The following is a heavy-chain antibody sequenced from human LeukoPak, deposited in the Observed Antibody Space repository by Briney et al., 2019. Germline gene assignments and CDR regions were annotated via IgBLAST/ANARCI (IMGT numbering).Heavy chain of an antibody. Sequence: GGSLRLSCAASGFTFDDYGMSWVRQAPGKGLEWVSGINWNGGSTGYADSVKGRFTISRDNAKNSLYLQMNSLRAEDTALYYCARDSNIAAAGSYFDYWGQGTLVTVSS. D-gene: IGHD6-13*01. J-gene: IGHJ4*02. CDR2: INWNGGST. V-gene: IGHV3-20*04. CDR1: GFTFDDYG. CDR3: ARDSNIAAAGSYFDY.